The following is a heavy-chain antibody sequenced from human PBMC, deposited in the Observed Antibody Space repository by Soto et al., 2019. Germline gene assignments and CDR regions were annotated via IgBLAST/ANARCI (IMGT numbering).Heavy chain of an antibody. CDR1: GYTCTRYD. Sequence: ASVKVSFKAAGYTCTRYDMNWVRQATGQLVEWMAWMNTNSGNTGYAQKLQGRVTMTRNTSISTAYMELSSLRSEDTAVYYCARTLYGDNVDYWRQGTLVTVSS. D-gene: IGHD4-17*01. V-gene: IGHV1-8*01. CDR3: ARTLYGDNVDY. CDR2: MNTNSGNT. J-gene: IGHJ4*02.